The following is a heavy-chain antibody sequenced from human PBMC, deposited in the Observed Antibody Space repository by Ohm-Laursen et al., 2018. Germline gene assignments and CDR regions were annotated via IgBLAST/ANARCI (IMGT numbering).Heavy chain of an antibody. CDR1: GSTFSSYA. D-gene: IGHD2-2*01. CDR3: AKRAIPAAYWYYFDY. CDR2: ISGSGGST. J-gene: IGHJ4*02. V-gene: IGHV3-23*01. Sequence: SLRRSCAASGSTFSSYAMSWVRQAPGKGLEWVSAISGSGGSTYYADSVKGRFTISRDNSKNTLYLQMNSLRAEDTAVYYCAKRAIPAAYWYYFDYWGQGTLVTVSS.